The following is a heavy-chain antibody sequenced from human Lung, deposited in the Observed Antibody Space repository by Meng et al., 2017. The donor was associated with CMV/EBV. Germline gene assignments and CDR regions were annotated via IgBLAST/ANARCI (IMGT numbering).Heavy chain of an antibody. CDR1: GGXISSYY. D-gene: IGHD2-8*01. CDR3: ARSEPAESYCTNGVCSDYYYGMDV. CDR2: IYYSGST. Sequence: LXCTVSGGXISSYYWSWIRQPPGKGLEYIGSIYYSGSTYYNPSLKGRVTISVDASKNQFSLKLTSVTAADTAVYYCARSEPAESYCTNGVCSDYYYGMDVWXQGTXVTVSS. V-gene: IGHV4-39*07. J-gene: IGHJ6*02.